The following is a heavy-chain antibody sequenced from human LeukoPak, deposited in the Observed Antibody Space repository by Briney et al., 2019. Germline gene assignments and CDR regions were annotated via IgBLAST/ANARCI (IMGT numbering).Heavy chain of an antibody. CDR1: GGSMRTYNW. Sequence: KASGTLSLTCSVSGGSMRTYNWWSWVRQSPGEGLGWIGEIYHSGSTTYNPSLTSRVTISLDKANNQFSLKLTSVTAADTALYYCARGEFYDTSASAYYFDSWGQGTLVTVSS. CDR3: ARGEFYDTSASAYYFDS. CDR2: IYHSGST. D-gene: IGHD3-22*01. J-gene: IGHJ4*02. V-gene: IGHV4-4*02.